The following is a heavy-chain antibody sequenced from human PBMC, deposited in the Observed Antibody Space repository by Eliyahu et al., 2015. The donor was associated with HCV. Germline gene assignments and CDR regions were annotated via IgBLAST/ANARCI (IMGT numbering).Heavy chain of an antibody. D-gene: IGHD2-2*01. V-gene: IGHV3-23*01. Sequence: EVQLLESGGGLVQPGGSLRLSCAASGFXFSSYAXXWVRQAPGKGLEWVSAISGSGGSTYYADSVKGRFTISRDNSKNTLYLQMNSLRAEDTAVYYCAKDRKATSWPNPYYYYGMDVWGQGTTVTVSS. J-gene: IGHJ6*02. CDR1: GFXFSSYA. CDR3: AKDRKATSWPNPYYYYGMDV. CDR2: ISGSGGST.